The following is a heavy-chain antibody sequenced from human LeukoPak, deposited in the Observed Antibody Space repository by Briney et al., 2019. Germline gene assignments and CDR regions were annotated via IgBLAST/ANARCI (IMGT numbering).Heavy chain of an antibody. J-gene: IGHJ3*02. Sequence: GGSLRLSCAASGFTFSSYEMNWVRQAPGKGLEWVSSISSSSSYIYYADSVKGRFTISRDNAKNSLYLQMNSLRAEDTAVYYCARDGGYSGYDYLFDIWGQGTMVTVSS. CDR1: GFTFSSYE. CDR3: ARDGGYSGYDYLFDI. D-gene: IGHD5-12*01. V-gene: IGHV3-21*01. CDR2: ISSSSSYI.